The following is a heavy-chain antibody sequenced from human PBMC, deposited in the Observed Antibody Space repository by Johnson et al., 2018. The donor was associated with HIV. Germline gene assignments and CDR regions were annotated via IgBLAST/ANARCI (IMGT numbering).Heavy chain of an antibody. Sequence: QVQLVESGGGVVQPGRSLRLSCAASGFTFSSYGMHWVRQAPVKGLEWVAVISYDGSNKYYADSVKGRFTISRDDSKNTLYLQMNSLRVEDTAVYHCAREAGAFDIWGQGTTVTVS. V-gene: IGHV3-30*03. CDR2: ISYDGSNK. CDR1: GFTFSSYG. CDR3: AREAGAFDI. J-gene: IGHJ3*02.